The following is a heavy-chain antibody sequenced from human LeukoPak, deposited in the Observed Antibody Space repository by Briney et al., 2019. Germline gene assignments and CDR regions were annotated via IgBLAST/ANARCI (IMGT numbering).Heavy chain of an antibody. V-gene: IGHV3-23*01. D-gene: IGHD3-3*01. CDR1: GFTFSSYA. CDR2: ISGSGGST. J-gene: IGHJ4*02. CDR3: AKARDFWSGYYLYYFDY. Sequence: GGSLRLSCAASGFTFSSYAMSWVRQAPGKGLGWVSAISGSGGSTYYADSVKGRFTISRDNSKNTLYLQMNSLRAEDTAVYYCAKARDFWSGYYLYYFDYWGQGTLVTVSS.